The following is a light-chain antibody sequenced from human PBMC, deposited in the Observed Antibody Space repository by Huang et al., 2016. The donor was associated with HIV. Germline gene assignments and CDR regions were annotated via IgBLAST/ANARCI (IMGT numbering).Light chain of an antibody. CDR1: QNINRY. CDR3: QQSAVTPRT. CDR2: GAS. Sequence: DIQITQSPSSLSASVGDRVIITCRASQNINRYLNWYQQQPGKAPKLLISGASKLQSGFPSSFRGSGSGTHFTLAISSLQPEDSATYYCQQSAVTPRTFGQGTKLEI. V-gene: IGKV1-39*01. J-gene: IGKJ2*01.